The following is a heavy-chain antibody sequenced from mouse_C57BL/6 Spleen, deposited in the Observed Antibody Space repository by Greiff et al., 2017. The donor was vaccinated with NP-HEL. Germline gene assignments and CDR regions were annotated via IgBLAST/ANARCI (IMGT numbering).Heavy chain of an antibody. CDR3: ARGRNGNYYFDY. J-gene: IGHJ2*01. CDR2: IDPSDSYT. CDR1: GYTFTSYW. D-gene: IGHD2-1*01. V-gene: IGHV1-69*01. Sequence: QVQLQQSGAELVMPGASVKLSCKASGYTFTSYWMHWVKQRPGQGLEWIGEIDPSDSYTNYNQKFKGKSTLTVDKSSSTAYMQLSSLTSEDSAVYYCARGRNGNYYFDYWGQGTTLTVSS.